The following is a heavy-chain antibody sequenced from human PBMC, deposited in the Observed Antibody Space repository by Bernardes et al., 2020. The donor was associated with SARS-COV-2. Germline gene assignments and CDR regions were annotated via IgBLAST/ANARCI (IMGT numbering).Heavy chain of an antibody. CDR2: INPNSGGT. Sequence: ASVKVSCKASGYTFTGYYMHWVRQAPGQGLEWMGWINPNSGGTNYAQKFQGRVTMTRYTSISTAYMELSRLRSDDTAVYYCARDPSLSIAAHPDYWGQGTLVTVSS. D-gene: IGHD6-6*01. J-gene: IGHJ4*02. V-gene: IGHV1-2*02. CDR1: GYTFTGYY. CDR3: ARDPSLSIAAHPDY.